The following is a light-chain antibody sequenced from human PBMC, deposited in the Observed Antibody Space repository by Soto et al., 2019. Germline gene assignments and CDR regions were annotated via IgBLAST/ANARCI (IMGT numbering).Light chain of an antibody. CDR3: QYYGTSPHT. CDR1: QSVSTVF. CDR2: GAS. V-gene: IGKV3-20*01. Sequence: EIVLTQSPATLSLSPGERATLSCRASQSVSTVFLAWYQHKPGQSPRFLLYGASTRATGIPDRFSGSGSGTDFTITISRLEPEDFAVYYCQYYGTSPHTFGGGTKVEIK. J-gene: IGKJ4*01.